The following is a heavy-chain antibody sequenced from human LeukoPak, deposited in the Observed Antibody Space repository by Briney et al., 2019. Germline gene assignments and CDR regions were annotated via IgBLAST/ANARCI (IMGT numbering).Heavy chain of an antibody. CDR1: GFTFSNYA. J-gene: IGHJ6*04. CDR3: ARRFAAQLAFVDV. CDR2: ISYNGGST. Sequence: GGSLRLSCAASGFTFSNYAMHWVRQAPGKGLEHVSAISYNGGSTYYANSVKGRFTISRDNSKNTLYLQMGSLIAEDMAVYYCARRFAAQLAFVDVWGKGTTVTISS. V-gene: IGHV3-64*01. D-gene: IGHD3-3*02.